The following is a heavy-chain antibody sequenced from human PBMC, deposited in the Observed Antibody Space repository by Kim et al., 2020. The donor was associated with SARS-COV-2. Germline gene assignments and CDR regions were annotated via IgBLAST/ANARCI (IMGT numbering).Heavy chain of an antibody. D-gene: IGHD3-3*01. J-gene: IGHJ4*02. CDR1: GFTFSSYS. CDR3: ARDHSHGIFVLVIIEDVPAWAPDY. CDR2: ISSSSSNI. V-gene: IGHV3-21*01. Sequence: GGSLRLSCAASGFTFSSYSMNWVRQAPGKGLEWVSSISSSSSNIYYADSVKGRFTISRDNAKNSLYLQMNSLRDEDTAVYYCARDHSHGIFVLVIIEDVPAWAPDYWGQGTLVTVSS.